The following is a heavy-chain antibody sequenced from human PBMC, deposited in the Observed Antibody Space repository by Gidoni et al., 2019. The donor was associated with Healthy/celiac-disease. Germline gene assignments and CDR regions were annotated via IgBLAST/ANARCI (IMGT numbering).Heavy chain of an antibody. D-gene: IGHD6-19*01. CDR2: IWYDGSNK. J-gene: IGHJ4*02. V-gene: IGHV3-33*01. Sequence: QVQLVESGGGVVQPGRSLRLSCAASGFTFSSYGMHWVRQAPGKGLEWVAVIWYDGSNKYYADSVKGRFTISRDNSKNTLYLQMNSLRAEDTAVYYCARDPQWLGTLPVDYWGQGTLVTVSS. CDR1: GFTFSSYG. CDR3: ARDPQWLGTLPVDY.